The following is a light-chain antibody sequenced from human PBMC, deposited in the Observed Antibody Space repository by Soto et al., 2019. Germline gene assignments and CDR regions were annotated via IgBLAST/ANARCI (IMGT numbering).Light chain of an antibody. CDR3: QQAYSFPIT. Sequence: DIQMTQSPSYVSASVGDRVTITCRASQGIKNWLAWYQQKPGKAPKLLIYAESSLQSRVPSRLSGSGSGTEFTLTISSLQPDDFATYYCQQAYSFPITFGQGTRLEIK. V-gene: IGKV1-12*01. CDR2: AES. CDR1: QGIKNW. J-gene: IGKJ5*01.